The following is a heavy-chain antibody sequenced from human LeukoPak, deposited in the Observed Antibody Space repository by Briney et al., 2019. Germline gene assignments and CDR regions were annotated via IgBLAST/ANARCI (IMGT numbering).Heavy chain of an antibody. CDR2: ITDSGDST. J-gene: IGHJ4*02. CDR1: GFTFSNSA. D-gene: IGHD6-13*01. CDR3: AKISGIPAGLDYYFEY. V-gene: IGHV3-23*01. Sequence: GGSLRLSCAASGFTFSNSAMSWVRQAPGKGLECVSSITDSGDSTYYADSVKGRFTISRDNSKNTLYLQVNSLRAADTAVYYCAKISGIPAGLDYYFEYWGQGTLVTVSS.